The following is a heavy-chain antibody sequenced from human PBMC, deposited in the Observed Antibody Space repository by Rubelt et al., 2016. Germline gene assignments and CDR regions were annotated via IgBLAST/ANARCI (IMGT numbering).Heavy chain of an antibody. CDR2: IDWDDDK. J-gene: IGHJ6*02. CDR3: ARILLPDYYDSSGGMDV. Sequence: QVTLRESGPALVKPTQTLTLSCTFSGFSLSTSGMCVSWIRQPPGKALEWLARIDWDDDKYYSTSLKTRLTISKDTSKNQVVLTMTHMDPVDTATYYCARILLPDYYDSSGGMDVWGQGTTVTVSS. CDR1: GFSLSTSGMC. V-gene: IGHV2-70*15. D-gene: IGHD3-22*01.